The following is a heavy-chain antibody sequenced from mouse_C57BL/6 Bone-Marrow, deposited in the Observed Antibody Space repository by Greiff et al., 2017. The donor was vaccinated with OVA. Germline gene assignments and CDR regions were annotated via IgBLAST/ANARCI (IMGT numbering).Heavy chain of an antibody. Sequence: VQLKESGAELVRPGSSVKMSCKTSGYTFTSYGINWVKQRPGQGLEWIGYIYIGNGYTEYNEKFKGKATLTSDTSSRTAYMQLSSLTSEDSAIYFCARVNYYGSSYWYFDVWGTGTTVTVSS. D-gene: IGHD1-1*01. V-gene: IGHV1-58*01. CDR3: ARVNYYGSSYWYFDV. CDR1: GYTFTSYG. J-gene: IGHJ1*03. CDR2: IYIGNGYT.